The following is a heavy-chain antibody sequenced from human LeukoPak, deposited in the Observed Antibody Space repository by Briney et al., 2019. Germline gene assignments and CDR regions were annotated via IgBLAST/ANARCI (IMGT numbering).Heavy chain of an antibody. J-gene: IGHJ3*02. CDR2: IRYDGSNK. CDR1: GFTFSSYG. CDR3: AISLSDAFDI. Sequence: GGSLRLSCAASGFTFSSYGMHWVRQAPGKGLEWVAFIRYDGSNKYYADSVKGRFTISRDNAKNSLYLQMNSLRAEDTAVYYCAISLSDAFDIWGQGTMVTVSS. V-gene: IGHV3-30*02.